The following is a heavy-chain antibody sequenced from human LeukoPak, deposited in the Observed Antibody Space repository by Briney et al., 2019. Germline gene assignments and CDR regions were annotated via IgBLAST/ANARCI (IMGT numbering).Heavy chain of an antibody. Sequence: GGSLRRSCAASGFTFSSFAMHWVRQAPGTGLEHVSALSSNGRGRYYGSSVKGRFTISRDNSKNTLYLQMGSLRAEDMAVYYCARDAGSSGYYGSASFDFWGRGTLVTVSS. CDR1: GFTFSSFA. V-gene: IGHV3-64*01. J-gene: IGHJ4*02. CDR2: LSSNGRGR. D-gene: IGHD3-22*01. CDR3: ARDAGSSGYYGSASFDF.